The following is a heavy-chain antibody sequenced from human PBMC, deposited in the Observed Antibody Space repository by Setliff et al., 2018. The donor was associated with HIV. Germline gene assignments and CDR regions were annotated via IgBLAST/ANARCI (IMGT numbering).Heavy chain of an antibody. D-gene: IGHD3-3*01. CDR1: GFTFSDYY. Sequence: PGGSLRLSCAASGFTFSDYYMSWIRQAPGKGLEWVGRGYTKTDGGTTDYAAPVKGRFTISRDNANNSLYLQMNSLRAEDTAVYYCARSTFFGVVIGWYYFDYWGQGALVTVSS. V-gene: IGHV3-15*01. J-gene: IGHJ4*01. CDR3: ARSTFFGVVIGWYYFDY. CDR2: GYTKTDGGTT.